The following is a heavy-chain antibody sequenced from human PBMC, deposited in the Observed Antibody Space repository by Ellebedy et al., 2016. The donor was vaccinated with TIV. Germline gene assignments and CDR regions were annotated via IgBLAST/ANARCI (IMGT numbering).Heavy chain of an antibody. Sequence: GESLKISCAASGFTFSSYAMNWVRQAPGKGLEWVSYIDGSGGFIKYADSVKGRFTISRDNAKNTLFLQMNSLRAEDTALFYCARESRDWDFDLWGRGTLVTVSS. D-gene: IGHD3-10*01. CDR3: ARESRDWDFDL. V-gene: IGHV3-21*01. J-gene: IGHJ2*01. CDR2: IDGSGGFI. CDR1: GFTFSSYA.